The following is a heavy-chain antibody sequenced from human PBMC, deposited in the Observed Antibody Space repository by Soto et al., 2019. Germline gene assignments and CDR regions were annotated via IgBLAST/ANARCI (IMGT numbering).Heavy chain of an antibody. Sequence: VQLVESGGGLVQPGGSLRLSCVVSGLTFSRYWMSWVRQAPGKGLEWVANINQDGSESYYVDSVKGRFTISRDNAKNSLYLQMTSLRAEDTAVYYCARPARECSSPGCANWGQGTLVTVSS. CDR1: GLTFSRYW. V-gene: IGHV3-7*01. CDR3: ARPARECSSPGCAN. J-gene: IGHJ4*02. D-gene: IGHD2-2*01. CDR2: INQDGSES.